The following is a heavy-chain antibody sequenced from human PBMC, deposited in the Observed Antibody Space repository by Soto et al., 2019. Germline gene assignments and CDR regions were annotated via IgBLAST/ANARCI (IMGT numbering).Heavy chain of an antibody. CDR1: GYSFTSYW. CDR3: AREYSSSSALYYGMDV. Sequence: GESLKISCKGSGYSFTSYWIGWVRQMPGKGLEWMGIIYPGDSDNRYSPSFQGQVTISADKSISTAYLQWSSMKASDTAMYYCAREYSSSSALYYGMDVWGQGTPMTFSS. V-gene: IGHV5-51*01. CDR2: IYPGDSDN. J-gene: IGHJ6*02. D-gene: IGHD6-6*01.